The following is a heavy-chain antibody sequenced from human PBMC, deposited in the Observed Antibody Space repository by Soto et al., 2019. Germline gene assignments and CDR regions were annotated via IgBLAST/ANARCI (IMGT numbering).Heavy chain of an antibody. D-gene: IGHD3-22*01. Sequence: GSGPTLVNPTQTLTLTCTFSGFSLSTSGMRVSWIRQPPGKALEWLARIDWDDDKFYSTSLKTRLTISKDTSKNQVVLTMTNMDPVDTATYYCARTSGSQYYFDYWGQGTLVTVS. CDR1: GFSLSTSGMR. CDR3: ARTSGSQYYFDY. V-gene: IGHV2-70*04. CDR2: IDWDDDK. J-gene: IGHJ4*02.